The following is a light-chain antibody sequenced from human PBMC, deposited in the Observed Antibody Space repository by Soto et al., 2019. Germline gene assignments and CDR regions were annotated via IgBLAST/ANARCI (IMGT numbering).Light chain of an antibody. J-gene: IGKJ2*02. CDR3: QHQGT. CDR1: QSVSSN. Sequence: EIVMAQSPATLSVSPGARATLSCRASQSVSSNLAWYQQKPGQAPRPLIYGASTRATGIPARFSGSGSGTEFTLTISSLQSEDYAVYYCQHQGTFGQGTKLEIK. CDR2: GAS. V-gene: IGKV3-15*01.